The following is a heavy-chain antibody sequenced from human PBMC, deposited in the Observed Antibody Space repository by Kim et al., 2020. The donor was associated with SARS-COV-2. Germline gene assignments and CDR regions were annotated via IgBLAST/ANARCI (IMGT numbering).Heavy chain of an antibody. CDR2: INAGNGNT. V-gene: IGHV1-3*01. CDR1: GYTFTTYA. D-gene: IGHD2-15*01. CDR3: ARSYCSGGPCYLEVNHYYGMDV. J-gene: IGHJ6*02. Sequence: ASVKVSCRASGYTFTTYAIHWVRQAPGQRLEWMGWINAGNGNTKYSQKFQGRVTMTRDTSASTAYMELSSLRSEDTAVYYCARSYCSGGPCYLEVNHYYGMDVWGQGTTVTVS.